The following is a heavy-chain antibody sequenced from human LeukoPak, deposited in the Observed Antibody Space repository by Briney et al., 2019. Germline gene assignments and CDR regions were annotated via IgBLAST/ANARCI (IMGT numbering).Heavy chain of an antibody. CDR3: ARVRVLRYCSSTSCSRGSWFDP. CDR2: IIPIFGTA. CDR1: GGTFSSYA. J-gene: IGHJ5*02. D-gene: IGHD2-2*01. Sequence: GASVKVSCKASGGTFSSYAISWVRQAPGQGLEWMGGIIPIFGTANYAQKFQGRVTITTDESTSTAYMELSSLRSEDTAVYYCARVRVLRYCSSTSCSRGSWFDPWGQGTLVTVSS. V-gene: IGHV1-69*05.